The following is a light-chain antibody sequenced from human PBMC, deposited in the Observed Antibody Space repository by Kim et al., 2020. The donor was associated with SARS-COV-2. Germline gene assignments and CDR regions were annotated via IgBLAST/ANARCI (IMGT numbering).Light chain of an antibody. CDR3: ATWDDSHVV. V-gene: IGLV1-47*01. Sequence: GQRVHPSLSGSRSNLGSTYVYRYQQLPGTAPKLHIYRNHQRPSGVPDRFSGSKSGTSASLAISGLRSEDEADYYCATWDDSHVVFGGGTQLTVL. J-gene: IGLJ2*01. CDR1: RSNLGSTY. CDR2: RNH.